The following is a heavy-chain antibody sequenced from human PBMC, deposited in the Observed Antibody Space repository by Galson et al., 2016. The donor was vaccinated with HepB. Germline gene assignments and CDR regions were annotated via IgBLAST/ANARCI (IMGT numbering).Heavy chain of an antibody. V-gene: IGHV1-18*04. D-gene: IGHD5-24*01. J-gene: IGHJ4*02. CDR3: ARDVQFRLDY. CDR2: ISANSGNT. Sequence: SVKVSCKAFGYTFSNYGISWVRQAPGQGLEWLGWISANSGNTYYAQKFQDRVTMTRDTSASTVYMDLRSLRSDDTAVYYCARDVQFRLDYWGQGTLVTVSS. CDR1: GYTFSNYG.